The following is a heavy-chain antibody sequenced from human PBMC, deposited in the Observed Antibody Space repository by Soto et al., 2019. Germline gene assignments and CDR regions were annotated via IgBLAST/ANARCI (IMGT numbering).Heavy chain of an antibody. J-gene: IGHJ4*02. CDR3: AKVRERGDYSNYVWGNYLDY. D-gene: IGHD4-4*01. CDR1: GFTFSSYA. Sequence: EVQLLESGGGLVQPGGSLRLSCAASGFTFSSYAMSWVRQAPGKGLEWVSAISGSGGSTYYADSVKGRFTISRDNSKNTLYLQMNSLRAEDTAVYYCAKVRERGDYSNYVWGNYLDYWGQGTLVTVSS. V-gene: IGHV3-23*01. CDR2: ISGSGGST.